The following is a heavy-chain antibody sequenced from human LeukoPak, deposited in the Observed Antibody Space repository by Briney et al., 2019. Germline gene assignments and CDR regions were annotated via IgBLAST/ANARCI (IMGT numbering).Heavy chain of an antibody. Sequence: GGSLRLSCAASGFTFSSYGMHWVRQAPGKGLECVAFIRYDGSYKDYGDSVKGRFTISRDNSKNTLNLQMNSLRAEDTAVYYCATIAVGGYYAYDYWGQGTLVTVSS. J-gene: IGHJ4*02. CDR2: IRYDGSYK. V-gene: IGHV3-30*02. CDR3: ATIAVGGYYAYDY. D-gene: IGHD3-22*01. CDR1: GFTFSSYG.